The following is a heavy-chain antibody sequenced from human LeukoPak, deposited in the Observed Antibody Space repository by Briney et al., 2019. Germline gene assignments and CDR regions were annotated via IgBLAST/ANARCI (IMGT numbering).Heavy chain of an antibody. D-gene: IGHD4-4*01. CDR2: IYYSGST. CDR3: ARHYSNYLPYFDY. CDR1: GGSISSYY. J-gene: IGHJ4*02. V-gene: IGHV4-59*08. Sequence: PSETLSLTCTVSGGSISSYYWSWIRQPPGKGLEWIGYIYYSGSTNYNPSLKSRVTISVDTSKNQFSLNLSAVTAADTAVYYCARHYSNYLPYFDYWGQGTLVTVSS.